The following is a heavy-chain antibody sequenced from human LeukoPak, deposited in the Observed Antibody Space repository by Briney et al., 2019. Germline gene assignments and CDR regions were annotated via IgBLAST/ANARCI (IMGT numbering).Heavy chain of an antibody. J-gene: IGHJ4*02. CDR1: GFNFSSYG. Sequence: GGSLGLSCAASGFNFSSYGMHWVRQAPGKGLEWVAFIRYDGSNKYYADSVKGRFTISRDNSKNTLYLQMNSLGAEDTAVYYCAKMCPLLSSTSCYNYWGQGTLVTVSS. V-gene: IGHV3-30*02. CDR2: IRYDGSNK. CDR3: AKMCPLLSSTSCYNY. D-gene: IGHD2-2*02.